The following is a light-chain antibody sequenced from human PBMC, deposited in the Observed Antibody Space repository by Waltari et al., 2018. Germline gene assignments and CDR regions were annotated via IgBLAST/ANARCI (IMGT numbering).Light chain of an antibody. J-gene: IGLJ2*01. CDR2: QDS. V-gene: IGLV3-1*01. CDR1: ILREKY. Sequence: SYELTQPPSVSVSPGQTASITCSGDILREKYVCWYQQKPGQSPVLVIYQDSKRPSLIPGRLSGTNSGNTATLTISGTQAMDEADYYCQAWDISTASVVFGGGTELTVL. CDR3: QAWDISTASVV.